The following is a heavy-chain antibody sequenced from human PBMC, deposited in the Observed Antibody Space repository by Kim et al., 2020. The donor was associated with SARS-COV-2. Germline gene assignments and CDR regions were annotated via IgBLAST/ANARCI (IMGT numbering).Heavy chain of an antibody. J-gene: IGHJ4*02. V-gene: IGHV4-34*01. CDR1: GGSFSGYY. CDR3: ARRGRYSSGSFDY. CDR2: INHSGST. D-gene: IGHD6-19*01. Sequence: SETLSLTCAVYGGSFSGYYWSWIRQPPGKGLEWIGEINHSGSTNYNPSLKSRVTISVDTSKNQFSLKLSSVTAADTAVYYCARRGRYSSGSFDYWGQGTL.